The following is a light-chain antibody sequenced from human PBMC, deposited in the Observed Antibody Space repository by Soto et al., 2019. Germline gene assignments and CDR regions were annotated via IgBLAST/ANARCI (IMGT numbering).Light chain of an antibody. CDR3: QQRSNWPLT. CDR1: QTVSSNY. CDR2: GAS. Sequence: DIILTQSPDTLSLSPGERATLSCKSSQTVSSNYLAWCQQRPGQAPRLLIYGASSRATGIPDRFSGSGSGTDCTLTIGSLEPEDFAVYYCQQRSNWPLTLGQGTRLEIK. V-gene: IGKV3D-20*02. J-gene: IGKJ5*01.